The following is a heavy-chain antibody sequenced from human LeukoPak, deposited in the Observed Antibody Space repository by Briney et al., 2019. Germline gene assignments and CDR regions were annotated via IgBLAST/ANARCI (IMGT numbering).Heavy chain of an antibody. CDR2: FYYSGGT. Sequence: SETLSLTCTISGDSINSYHWSWLRQPPGSKLEWIGYFYYSGGTNYNPSLNSRVTISLDTANNQFSLNLSSVTAADTAVYYCARHAGQWPAFHGFDIWGQGTMVTVSS. CDR3: ARHAGQWPAFHGFDI. CDR1: GDSINSYH. D-gene: IGHD6-19*01. V-gene: IGHV4-59*08. J-gene: IGHJ3*02.